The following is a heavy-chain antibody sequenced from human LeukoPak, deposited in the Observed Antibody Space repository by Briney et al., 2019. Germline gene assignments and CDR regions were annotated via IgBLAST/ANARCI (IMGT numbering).Heavy chain of an antibody. CDR3: AKDLYGPGSSFDY. V-gene: IGHV3-30*02. J-gene: IGHJ4*01. D-gene: IGHD3-10*01. CDR1: GFTFRSNG. CDR2: IRYDGSYK. Sequence: GGSLRLSCAASGFTFRSNGMHWVRQAPGKGLEWVAFIRYDGSYKYYADSVKGRFTISRDNSKNTLYLQMNSLRAEDAAVYYCAKDLYGPGSSFDYLGHGTLVTVSS.